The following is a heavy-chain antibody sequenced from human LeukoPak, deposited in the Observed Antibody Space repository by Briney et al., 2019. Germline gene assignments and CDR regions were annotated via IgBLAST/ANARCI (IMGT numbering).Heavy chain of an antibody. CDR2: ISYDGTDK. CDR3: ARDTGLIAAAGTYYFDY. V-gene: IGHV3-33*01. D-gene: IGHD6-13*01. Sequence: GGSLRLSCAASGFTFSRYGMHWVRQAPGKGLEWLAVISYDGTDKYYADSVKGRFTISRDNSKNTLYLQMNSLRAEDTAVYYCARDTGLIAAAGTYYFDYWGQGTLVTGSS. CDR1: GFTFSRYG. J-gene: IGHJ4*02.